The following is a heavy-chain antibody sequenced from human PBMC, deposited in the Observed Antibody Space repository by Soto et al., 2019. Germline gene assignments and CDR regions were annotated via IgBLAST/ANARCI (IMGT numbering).Heavy chain of an antibody. CDR3: DKGRTFFDF. V-gene: IGHV3-23*01. D-gene: IGHD3-16*01. CDR1: GFAFSDYA. J-gene: IGHJ4*02. CDR2: ISDGDGAT. Sequence: EVHLLESGGGLVQPGGSLRLSCAASGFAFSDYAMTWVRQAPGKGLEWVSDISDGDGATPYADPVKGRFTISRDDSKNTLYLQMDSLRAEDAAVYYCDKGRTFFDFWGQGTLVTVSS.